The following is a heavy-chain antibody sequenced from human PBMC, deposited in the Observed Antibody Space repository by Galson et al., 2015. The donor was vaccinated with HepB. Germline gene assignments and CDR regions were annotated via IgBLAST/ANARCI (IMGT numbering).Heavy chain of an antibody. D-gene: IGHD6-19*01. Sequence: ETLSLTCDVSGASISNRIDYWGWIRQPPGKGLEWIASFYFTGRTHYNPSLKSRVTMSGDTSKNQFSLKLTSVTDADTAVYYCARQGEWLVFDSWGRGTLVVVSS. V-gene: IGHV4-39*01. J-gene: IGHJ4*01. CDR1: GASISNRIDY. CDR3: ARQGEWLVFDS. CDR2: FYFTGRT.